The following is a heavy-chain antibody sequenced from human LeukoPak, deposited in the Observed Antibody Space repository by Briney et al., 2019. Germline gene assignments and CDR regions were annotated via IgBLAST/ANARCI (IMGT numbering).Heavy chain of an antibody. V-gene: IGHV3-53*01. CDR2: IYSGGST. CDR3: AKNIAAPTTPFDY. CDR1: GFTVSSNY. J-gene: IGHJ4*02. D-gene: IGHD6-13*01. Sequence: PGGSLRLSCAASGFTVSSNYMSWVRQAPGKGLEWVSVIYSGGSTYYADSVKGRFTISRDNSKNTLYLQMNYLRAEDTALYYCAKNIAAPTTPFDYWGQGTLVTVSS.